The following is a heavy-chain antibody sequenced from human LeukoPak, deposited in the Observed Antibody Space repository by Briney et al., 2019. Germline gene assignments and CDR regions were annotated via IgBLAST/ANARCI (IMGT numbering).Heavy chain of an antibody. CDR3: ATLYGSSPGIDN. D-gene: IGHD3-10*01. V-gene: IGHV3-30*02. J-gene: IGHJ4*02. CDR2: IRLDENNR. CDR1: GFDFRSYG. Sequence: GGSLRLSCVASGFDFRSYGMHWVRQAPGKGLEWVAFIRLDENNRYYADSVKGRFTISRDNSKNTLYLQMNRLRGEDTAVYYCATLYGSSPGIDNWGQGTLVTVSS.